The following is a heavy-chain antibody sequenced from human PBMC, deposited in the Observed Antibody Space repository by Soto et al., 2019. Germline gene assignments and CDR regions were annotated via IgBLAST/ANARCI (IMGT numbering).Heavy chain of an antibody. D-gene: IGHD3-22*01. CDR1: GGTPSNSA. J-gene: IGHJ6*02. V-gene: IGHV1-69*01. CDR3: AGGRIVVVGSRAYYGMDV. Sequence: QVHLLLQSGADVKKPGSSVKVSCKASGGTPSNSAISWVRQAPGQGLEWMGGIIPVFGLVKYAQNFQGRVKITADESTNTAYMELSSLRPEDTAVYYCAGGRIVVVGSRAYYGMDVWGQGTTVTVSS. CDR2: IIPVFGLV.